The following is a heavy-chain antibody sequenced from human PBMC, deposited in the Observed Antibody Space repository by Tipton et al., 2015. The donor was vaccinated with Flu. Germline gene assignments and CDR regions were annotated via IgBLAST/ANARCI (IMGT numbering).Heavy chain of an antibody. CDR3: ARSYSSSWYFDY. CDR2: IYYSGST. CDR1: GGSFSSYY. V-gene: IGHV4-59*12. J-gene: IGHJ4*02. D-gene: IGHD6-13*01. Sequence: TLSLTCAVYGGSFSSYYWSWIRQPPGKGLEWIGYIYYSGSTNYNPSLKSRVTISVDTSKNQFSLKLSSVTAADTAVYYCARSYSSSWYFDYWGQGTLVTVSS.